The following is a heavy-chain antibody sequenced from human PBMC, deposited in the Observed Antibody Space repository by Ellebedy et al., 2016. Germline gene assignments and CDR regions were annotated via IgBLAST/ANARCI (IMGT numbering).Heavy chain of an antibody. CDR3: ARGARWLAPDI. V-gene: IGHV3-48*02. CDR1: GFSFSNYD. J-gene: IGHJ4*02. Sequence: GGSLRLSCAASGFSFSNYDMNWVRQAPGKGLEWISFLSSSSNTIYYGDSVKGRFTISRDNAKNSLSLQMNSLRDEDTAVYYCARGARWLAPDIWGQGTLVTVSS. D-gene: IGHD6-19*01. CDR2: LSSSSNTI.